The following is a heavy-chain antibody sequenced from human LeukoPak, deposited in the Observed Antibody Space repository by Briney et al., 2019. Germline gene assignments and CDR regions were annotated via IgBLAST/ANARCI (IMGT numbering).Heavy chain of an antibody. D-gene: IGHD3-10*01. CDR3: ARDHGSGSHNFDY. Sequence: SETLSLTCTVSGYSIRSGYYWGWIRQPPGKGLKWIGSIYHSGSSYYNPSLRSRVIISVDTSKNKLSLKLSSVTAADTAVYYCARDHGSGSHNFDYWGQGTLVTVSS. CDR1: GYSIRSGYY. V-gene: IGHV4-38-2*02. J-gene: IGHJ4*02. CDR2: IYHSGSS.